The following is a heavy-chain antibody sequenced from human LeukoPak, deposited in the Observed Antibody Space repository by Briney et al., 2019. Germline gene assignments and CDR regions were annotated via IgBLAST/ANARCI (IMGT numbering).Heavy chain of an antibody. CDR3: ARDVPGGGQGY. CDR1: GGSISSGDYY. J-gene: IGHJ4*02. CDR2: IYYSGST. V-gene: IGHV4-30-4*01. Sequence: SETLSLTCTVSGGSISSGDYYWSWIRQPPGKGLEGIGYIYYSGSTYYNPYLKSRVTISVDTSKNQFSLKLSSVTAADTAVYYCARDVPGGGQGYWGQGTLVTVSS. D-gene: IGHD2-15*01.